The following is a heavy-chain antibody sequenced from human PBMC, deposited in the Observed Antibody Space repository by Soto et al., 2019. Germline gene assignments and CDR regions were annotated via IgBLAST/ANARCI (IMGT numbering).Heavy chain of an antibody. CDR1: GYTFFSYG. D-gene: IGHD1-26*01. CDR2: VSGYNGHT. J-gene: IGHJ5*02. V-gene: IGHV1-18*01. CDR3: VRLVGPTSSENWFVP. Sequence: QVELMQSGSEVKKPGASVKVSCKTSGYTFFSYGITWVRQAPGQGLEWMGWVSGYNGHTNYAKKFQDRVSMTRDISTTTVYMELRGLRSDDTAVYYCVRLVGPTSSENWFVPWGQGTLVTVSS.